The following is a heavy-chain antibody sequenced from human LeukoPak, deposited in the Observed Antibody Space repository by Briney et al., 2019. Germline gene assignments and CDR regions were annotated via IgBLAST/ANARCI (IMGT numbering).Heavy chain of an antibody. CDR1: GFTVSSNY. CDR2: IYSGGST. V-gene: IGHV3-66*01. J-gene: IGHJ2*01. CDR3: ARVLRGEQWLAKNWYFDL. Sequence: GGSLRLSCAASGFTVSSNYMSWVRQAPGKGLEWVSVIYSGGSTYYADSVKGRFTISRDNSKNTLYLQMNSLRAEDTAVYYCARVLRGEQWLAKNWYFDLWGRGTLVTVSS. D-gene: IGHD6-19*01.